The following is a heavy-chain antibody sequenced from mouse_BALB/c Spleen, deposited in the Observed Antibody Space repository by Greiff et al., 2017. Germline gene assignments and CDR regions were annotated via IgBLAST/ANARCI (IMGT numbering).Heavy chain of an antibody. V-gene: IGHV3-6*02. CDR1: GYSITSGYY. CDR3: ARGYGNYGYFDY. J-gene: IGHJ2*01. CDR2: ISYDGSN. Sequence: EVKLQESGPGLVKPSQSLSLTCSVTGYSITSGYYWNWIRQFPGNKLEWMGYISYDGSNNYNPSLKNRISITRDTSKNQFFLKLNSVTTEDTATYYCARGYGNYGYFDYWGQGTTLTVSS. D-gene: IGHD2-1*01.